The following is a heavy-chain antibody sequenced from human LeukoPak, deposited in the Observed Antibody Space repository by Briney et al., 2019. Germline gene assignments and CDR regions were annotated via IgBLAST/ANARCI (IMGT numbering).Heavy chain of an antibody. CDR3: ARDRYSSGWYPDAFDI. V-gene: IGHV3-48*04. D-gene: IGHD6-19*01. Sequence: GGSLRLSCAASGFTFSSYSMNWVRQAPGKGLEWVSYIGSSSSTIYYADSVKGRFTISRDNAKNSLYLQMNSLRAEDTAVYYCARDRYSSGWYPDAFDIWGQGTMVTVSS. CDR1: GFTFSSYS. CDR2: IGSSSSTI. J-gene: IGHJ3*02.